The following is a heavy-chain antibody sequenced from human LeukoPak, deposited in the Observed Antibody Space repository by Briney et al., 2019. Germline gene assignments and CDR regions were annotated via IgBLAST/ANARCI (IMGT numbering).Heavy chain of an antibody. J-gene: IGHJ6*02. CDR1: GGSISSYY. CDR2: IYYSGST. V-gene: IGHV4-59*01. Sequence: PSETPSLTCTVSGGSISSYYWSWIRQPPGKGLEWIGYIYYSGSTNYNPSLKSRVTISVDTSKNQFSLKLSSVTAADTAVYYCASVSYYYYGMDVWGQGTTVTVSS. CDR3: ASVSYYYYGMDV.